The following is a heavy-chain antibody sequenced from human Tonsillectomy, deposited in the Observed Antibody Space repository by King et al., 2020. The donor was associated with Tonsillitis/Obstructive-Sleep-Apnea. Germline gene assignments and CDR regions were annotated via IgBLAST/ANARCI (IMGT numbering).Heavy chain of an antibody. CDR3: SHRPASDYGDRYWYFEL. J-gene: IGHJ2*01. D-gene: IGHD4-17*01. CDR2: IYWDDDE. V-gene: IGHV2-5*02. CDR1: GFSLSTSGVG. Sequence: TLKESGPTLVKPTQTLTLTCTFSGFSLSTSGVGVGWIRQPPGKALEWLALIYWDDDERFSPSLKSRLTITKDTSKNQVVLTMTNMDPVDTATYYRSHRPASDYGDRYWYFELWGRGTLCTVSS.